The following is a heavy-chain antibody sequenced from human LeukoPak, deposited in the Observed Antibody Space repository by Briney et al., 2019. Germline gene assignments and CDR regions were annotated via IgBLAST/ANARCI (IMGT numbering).Heavy chain of an antibody. V-gene: IGHV4-59*01. J-gene: IGHJ4*02. Sequence: SETLSLTCTVSGGSISSYYWSWIRQPPGKGLEWIGYIYYSGSTNYNPSLKSRVTIPVDTSKNQFSLKLSSVTAADTAVYYCARASSGWSFDYWGQGTLVTVSS. CDR3: ARASSGWSFDY. D-gene: IGHD6-19*01. CDR2: IYYSGST. CDR1: GGSISSYY.